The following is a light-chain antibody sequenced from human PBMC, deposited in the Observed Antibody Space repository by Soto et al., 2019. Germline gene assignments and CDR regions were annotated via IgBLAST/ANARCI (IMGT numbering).Light chain of an antibody. J-gene: IGLJ2*01. CDR3: TSYTTSSTLV. V-gene: IGLV2-14*01. Sequence: QSALTQPASVSGSPGQSITISCTGTSSDIGGYNFVSWYRQHPGKAPKLLIYAVTNRPSGIPDRFSGSKSGNTASLTISGLQAEDDADYYCTSYTTSSTLVFGGGTKVTVL. CDR1: SSDIGGYNF. CDR2: AVT.